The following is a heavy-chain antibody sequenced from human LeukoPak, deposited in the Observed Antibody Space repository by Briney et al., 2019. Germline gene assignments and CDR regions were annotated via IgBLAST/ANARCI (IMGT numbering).Heavy chain of an antibody. D-gene: IGHD1-26*01. CDR2: IIPIFGIA. Sequence: PGASVKVSCKASGGTFSSYAISWVRQAPGQGLEWMGRIIPIFGIANYAQKFQGRVTITADKSTSTAYMELSSLRSEDTAVYYCGEGATLGAFDIWGQGTMVTVSS. V-gene: IGHV1-69*04. CDR1: GGTFSSYA. CDR3: GEGATLGAFDI. J-gene: IGHJ3*02.